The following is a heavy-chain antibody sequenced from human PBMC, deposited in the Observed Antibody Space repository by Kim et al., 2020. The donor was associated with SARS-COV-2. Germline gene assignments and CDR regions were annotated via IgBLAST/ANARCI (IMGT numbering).Heavy chain of an antibody. CDR1: GGSISSSSYY. CDR3: AGAGLRLGELSLTYWFFDL. D-gene: IGHD3-16*02. J-gene: IGHJ2*01. V-gene: IGHV4-39*01. Sequence: SVTLSLTCTVSGGSISSSSYYWGWIRQPPGKGLEWIGTIFYSGSTYYNPSLKSRVTISVDTSKNQFSLKLTSLTAADTAVYYCAGAGLRLGELSLTYWFFDLWGRGTLVTVSS. CDR2: IFYSGST.